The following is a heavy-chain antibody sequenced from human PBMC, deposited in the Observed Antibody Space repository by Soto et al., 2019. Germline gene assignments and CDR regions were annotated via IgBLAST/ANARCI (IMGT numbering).Heavy chain of an antibody. CDR1: GFTFSDYS. CDR2: ISYDGNKK. CDR3: ARVGSPYGEPHDAFDI. Sequence: VQLIQSGGGVVQPGRSLRLSCAASGFTFSDYSLHWVRQAPGKGLQWVALISYDGNKKDYADSVNGRFSVSRDNSRNTLYLQVNSPRPEDTAVYYCARVGSPYGEPHDAFDIWGQGTLVTVSS. V-gene: IGHV3-30-3*01. D-gene: IGHD4-17*01. J-gene: IGHJ3*02.